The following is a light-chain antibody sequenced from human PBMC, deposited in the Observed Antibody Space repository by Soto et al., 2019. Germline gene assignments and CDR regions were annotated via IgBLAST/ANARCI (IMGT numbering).Light chain of an antibody. CDR2: DVS. CDR3: SSQAVSSTLV. Sequence: QSVPTQAASVSGFPGQSITISCTGTSSDIGGYNYVSWYQQHPGKAPKLMIYDVSNRPSGVSNRFSGSKSGNTASLTISGLQAEDEADYYCSSQAVSSTLVFGRGTRSPS. J-gene: IGLJ2*01. CDR1: SSDIGGYNY. V-gene: IGLV2-14*01.